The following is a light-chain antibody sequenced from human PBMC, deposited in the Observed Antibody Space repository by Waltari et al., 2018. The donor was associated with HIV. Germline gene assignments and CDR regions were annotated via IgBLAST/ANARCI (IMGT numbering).Light chain of an antibody. V-gene: IGLV1-44*01. CDR2: TND. CDR3: AAWDDSLNGM. J-gene: IGLJ3*02. Sequence: QSVLTQPPSVSGTPGQNVTISCSGSSSNIGSNIVNWYQQLPGAGPKLLIYTNDQRPSGVPDRFSGSKSGTSASLAISGLQSADEADYYCAAWDDSLNGMFGGGTKLTVL. CDR1: SSNIGSNI.